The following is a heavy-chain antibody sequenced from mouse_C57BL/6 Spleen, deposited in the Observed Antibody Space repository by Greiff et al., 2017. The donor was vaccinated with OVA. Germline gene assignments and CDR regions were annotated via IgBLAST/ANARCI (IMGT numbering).Heavy chain of an antibody. D-gene: IGHD4-1*01. CDR1: GFTFSDYG. CDR3: AKTGNAMDY. V-gene: IGHV5-17*01. J-gene: IGHJ4*01. Sequence: EVKLEESGGGLVKPGGSLKLSCAASGFTFSDYGMHWVRQAPEKGLEWVAYISSGSSTIYYADTVKGRFTISRDNAKNTLFLQMTSLRSEDTAMYYCAKTGNAMDYWGQGTSVTVSS. CDR2: ISSGSSTI.